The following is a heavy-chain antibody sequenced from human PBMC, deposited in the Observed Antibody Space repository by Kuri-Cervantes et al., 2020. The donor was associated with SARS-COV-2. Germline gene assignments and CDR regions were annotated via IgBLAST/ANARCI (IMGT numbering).Heavy chain of an antibody. CDR2: INAGKGNT. J-gene: IGHJ4*02. CDR1: GYTFSSYA. Sequence: ASVKVSCKASGYTFSSYAMQWVRQAPGQRLEWMGWINAGKGNTKYSQKFQDRVTITWDTSASTVYMELSSLRSEDTAVYYCARVNRFAREPSDYFDYWDQGTLVTVSS. CDR3: ARVNRFAREPSDYFDY. D-gene: IGHD1-14*01. V-gene: IGHV1-3*01.